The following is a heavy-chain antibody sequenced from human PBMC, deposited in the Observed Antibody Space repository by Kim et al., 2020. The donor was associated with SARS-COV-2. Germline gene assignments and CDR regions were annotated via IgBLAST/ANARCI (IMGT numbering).Heavy chain of an antibody. Sequence: YAKKFQGRVTMTRDTSISTAYMELSRLRSDDTAVYYCAGGVRVHDNAAGYWGQGTLVTVSS. J-gene: IGHJ4*02. V-gene: IGHV1-2*02. CDR3: AGGVRVHDNAAGY. D-gene: IGHD1-1*01.